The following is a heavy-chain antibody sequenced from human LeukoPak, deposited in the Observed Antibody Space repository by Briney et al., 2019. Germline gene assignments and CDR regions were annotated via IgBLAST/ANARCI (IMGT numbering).Heavy chain of an antibody. Sequence: SETLSLTCTVSGGSISSYYWSWIRQPAGKGLEWIGRVYTSGNTKYNPSLKSRVTMSVDTSKNQFSLKLSSVTAADTAVYYCAREATRSGSSDYYHFVYWGQGTLVTVSS. D-gene: IGHD3-22*01. CDR1: GGSISSYY. J-gene: IGHJ4*02. V-gene: IGHV4-4*07. CDR2: VYTSGNT. CDR3: AREATRSGSSDYYHFVY.